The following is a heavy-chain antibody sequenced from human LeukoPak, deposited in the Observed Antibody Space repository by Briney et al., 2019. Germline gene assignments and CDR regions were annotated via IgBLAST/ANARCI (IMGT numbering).Heavy chain of an antibody. D-gene: IGHD3-9*01. J-gene: IGHJ6*02. CDR2: INHSGST. CDR3: ARLPTRYFDWSPNYGMDV. Sequence: SETLSLTCAVYGGSFSGYYWSWIRQPPGKGLEWIGEINHSGSTNYNPSLKSRVTISVDTSKNQFSLKLSSATAADTAVYYCARLPTRYFDWSPNYGMDVWGQGTTVTVSS. CDR1: GGSFSGYY. V-gene: IGHV4-34*01.